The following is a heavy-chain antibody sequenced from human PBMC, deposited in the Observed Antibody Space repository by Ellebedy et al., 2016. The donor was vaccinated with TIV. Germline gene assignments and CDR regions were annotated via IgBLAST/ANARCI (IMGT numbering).Heavy chain of an antibody. V-gene: IGHV5-51*01. CDR2: IYPGDSDT. Sequence: KVSCKGSGYIFPTYWIGWVRQMPGKGLEWMGIIYPGDSDTRYSPSFQGQVTISADKSTSTAYLQLSSLKASDTAMYFCVRQRDYLWPRNDYWGQGTLVTVSS. J-gene: IGHJ4*02. D-gene: IGHD3-16*01. CDR3: VRQRDYLWPRNDY. CDR1: GYIFPTYW.